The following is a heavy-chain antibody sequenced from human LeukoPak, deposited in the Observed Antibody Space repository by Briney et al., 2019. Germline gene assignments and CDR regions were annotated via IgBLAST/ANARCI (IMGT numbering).Heavy chain of an antibody. CDR1: GYTFTGYY. D-gene: IGHD2-21*02. CDR3: ASVGYCGGDCYDNWFDP. CDR2: INPNSGGT. J-gene: IGHJ5*02. Sequence: ASVKVSLKASGYTFTGYYMHWVRQAPGQGLEWMGWINPNSGGTNYAQKFQGRVTMTRDTSISTAYMELSRLRSDDTAVYYCASVGYCGGDCYDNWFDPWGQGTLVTVSS. V-gene: IGHV1-2*02.